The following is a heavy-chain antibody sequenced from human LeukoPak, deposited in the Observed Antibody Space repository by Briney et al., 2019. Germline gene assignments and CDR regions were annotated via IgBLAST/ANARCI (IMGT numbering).Heavy chain of an antibody. CDR2: IYHSGST. V-gene: IGHV4-39*07. CDR1: GGSISSSSHY. J-gene: IGHJ4*02. Sequence: SETLSLTCTVSGGSISSSSHYWGWIRQPPGKGLEWIGSIYHSGSTYYNPSLKSRVTISVDTSKNQFSLKLTSVTAADTAVYYCARVERWELLFTGEYYFDYWGQGTLVTVSS. D-gene: IGHD1-26*01. CDR3: ARVERWELLFTGEYYFDY.